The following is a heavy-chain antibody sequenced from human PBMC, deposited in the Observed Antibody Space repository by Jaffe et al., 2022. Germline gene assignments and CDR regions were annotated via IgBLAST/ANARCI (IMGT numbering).Heavy chain of an antibody. V-gene: IGHV4-61*02. CDR3: ARDYVPDYDILTGYYTHRWYYFDY. J-gene: IGHJ4*02. CDR1: GGSISSGSYY. Sequence: QVQLQESGPGLVKPSQTLSLTCTVSGGSISSGSYYWSWIRQPAGKGLEWIGRIYTSGSTNYNPSLKSRVTISVDTSKNQFSLKLSSVTAADTAVYYCARDYVPDYDILTGYYTHRWYYFDYWGQGTLVTVSS. D-gene: IGHD3-9*01. CDR2: IYTSGST.